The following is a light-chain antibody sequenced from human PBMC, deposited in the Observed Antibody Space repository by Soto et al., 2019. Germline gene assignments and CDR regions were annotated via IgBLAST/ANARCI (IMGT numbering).Light chain of an antibody. CDR2: DAS. CDR3: EQNREWPGT. V-gene: IGKV3-15*01. CDR1: QSVSSN. J-gene: IGKJ1*01. Sequence: VLTQSAATLSVSPGERATLSCRASQSVSSNLAWYQQKPGQAPRLLIYDASTRATGVPVRFSGSGSGTEFTLTICSQQSEDFGVFYCEQNREWPGTFGQGSKVDI.